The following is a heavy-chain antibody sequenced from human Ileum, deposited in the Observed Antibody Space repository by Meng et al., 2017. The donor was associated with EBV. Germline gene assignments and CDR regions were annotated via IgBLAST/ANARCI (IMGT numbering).Heavy chain of an antibody. J-gene: IGHJ4*02. Sequence: VSLRESGHRLVKPSGTPALTCIFSDLYITNNYCWSWVRQPPGKGLEWIGEIYYSGNTYYNPSLKSRVTISVDKSNNQFSLRLSSVTAADTAVYYCARGGSGYYYGSGFDYWGQGTLVTVSS. V-gene: IGHV4-4*02. CDR2: IYYSGNT. D-gene: IGHD3-10*01. CDR3: ARGGSGYYYGSGFDY. CDR1: DLYITNNYC.